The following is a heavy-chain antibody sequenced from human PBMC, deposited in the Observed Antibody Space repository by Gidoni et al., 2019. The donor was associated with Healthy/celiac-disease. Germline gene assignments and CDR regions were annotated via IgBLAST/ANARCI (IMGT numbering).Heavy chain of an antibody. CDR2: IKSKTDGGTT. J-gene: IGHJ6*02. V-gene: IGHV3-15*07. D-gene: IGHD6-13*01. Sequence: APGKGLEWVGRIKSKTDGGTTDYAAPVKGRFTISRDDSKNTLYLQMNSLKTEDTAVYYCTTDVKGSRQLVLPPPRKYGMDVWGQGTTVTVSS. CDR3: TTDVKGSRQLVLPPPRKYGMDV.